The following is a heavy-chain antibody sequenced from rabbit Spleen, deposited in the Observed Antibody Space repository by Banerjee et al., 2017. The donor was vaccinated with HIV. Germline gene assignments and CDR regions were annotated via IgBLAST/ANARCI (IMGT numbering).Heavy chain of an antibody. J-gene: IGHJ4*01. CDR1: GFDFSNYG. D-gene: IGHD2-1*01. Sequence: EESGGGLVQPGGSLKLSCKASGFDFSNYGVSGVRQAPGKGLEWIGYIDPIFGRTYYASWVNGRFTISSHNAQNTLYLQLNSLTAADTATYFCVRDLGYDDYSEKGYFNLWGPGTLVTVS. V-gene: IGHV1S7*01. CDR2: IDPIFGRT. CDR3: VRDLGYDDYSEKGYFNL.